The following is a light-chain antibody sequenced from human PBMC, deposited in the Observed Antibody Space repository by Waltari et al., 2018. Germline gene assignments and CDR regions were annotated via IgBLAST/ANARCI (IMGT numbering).Light chain of an antibody. CDR1: SSDVGGFNF. CDR3: SSYTASPPHVV. Sequence: QSALTQPASVSGSPGQSISISCTGISSDVGGFNFVSWYQQHPGKAPKLMIYDVFNRPSGVSTRFSGSKSDNVASLAISGLQAEDEAVYYCSSYTASPPHVVFGGGTKVTVL. V-gene: IGLV2-14*03. CDR2: DVF. J-gene: IGLJ2*01.